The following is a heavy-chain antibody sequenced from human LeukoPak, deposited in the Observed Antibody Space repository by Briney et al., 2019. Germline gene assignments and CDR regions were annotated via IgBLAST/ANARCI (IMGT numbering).Heavy chain of an antibody. Sequence: SLRLSCAASGFTFDDYAMHWVRQAPGKGLEWVSGINWNSGSIGYADSVRGRFTISRDNSKNTLYLQMNSLRAEDTAVYYCARRAGAYSHPYDYWGQGTLVTVSS. V-gene: IGHV3-9*01. CDR3: ARRAGAYSHPYDY. D-gene: IGHD4/OR15-4a*01. J-gene: IGHJ4*02. CDR1: GFTFDDYA. CDR2: INWNSGSI.